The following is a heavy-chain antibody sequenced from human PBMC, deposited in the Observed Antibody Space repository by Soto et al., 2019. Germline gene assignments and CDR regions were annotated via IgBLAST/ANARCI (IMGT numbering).Heavy chain of an antibody. D-gene: IGHD3-22*01. V-gene: IGHV1-18*04. J-gene: IGHJ4*02. Sequence: QVQLVQSGAEVKKSGASVKVSCKPSGYIFTRYGISWVRQAPGQGLEWMGWISAYNGNTNYAQKLQGRVTMTTDTSTSTAYMELRSLTSADTAVYYCASDPGAPPYYDNSGYLESWGQGTLVTVSS. CDR2: ISAYNGNT. CDR1: GYIFTRYG. CDR3: ASDPGAPPYYDNSGYLES.